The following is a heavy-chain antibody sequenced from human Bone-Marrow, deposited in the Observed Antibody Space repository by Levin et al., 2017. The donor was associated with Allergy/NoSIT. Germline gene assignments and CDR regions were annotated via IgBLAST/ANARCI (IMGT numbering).Heavy chain of an antibody. J-gene: IGHJ6*02. CDR1: GLSFSNYD. D-gene: IGHD3-16*01. V-gene: IGHV3-21*06. CDR3: ASWAMFYYDGSDFDYFYYGMDV. Sequence: GGSLRLSCAASGLSFSNYDMNWVRQAPGKGLEWVSSISSGSSHIDYADSVKGRFTISRDNAKNSLYLQMNSLRVEDTTVYFCASWAMFYYDGSDFDYFYYGMDVWGQGTTVTVSS. CDR2: ISSGSSHI.